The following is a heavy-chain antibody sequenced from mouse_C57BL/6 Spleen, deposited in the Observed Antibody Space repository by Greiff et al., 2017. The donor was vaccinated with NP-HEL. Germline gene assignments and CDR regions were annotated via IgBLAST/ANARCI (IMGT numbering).Heavy chain of an antibody. J-gene: IGHJ4*01. CDR1: GYTFTDYY. V-gene: IGHV1-26*01. D-gene: IGHD2-10*01. Sequence: VQLQQSGPELVKPGASVKISCKASGYTFTDYYMNWVKQSHGKSLEWIGDINPNNGGTSYNQKFKGKATLTVDKSSSTAYMELRSLTSEDSAVYYCARRPPYFYAMDYWGQGTSVTVSS. CDR3: ARRPPYFYAMDY. CDR2: INPNNGGT.